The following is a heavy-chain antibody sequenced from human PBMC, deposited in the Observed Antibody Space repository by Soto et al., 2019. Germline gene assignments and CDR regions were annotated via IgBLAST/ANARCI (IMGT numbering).Heavy chain of an antibody. CDR3: TRATGVSDYFDY. CDR1: GFSFSGYS. D-gene: IGHD2-8*02. Sequence: GSLRLSCAASGFSFSGYSMTWVRQAPGKGLEWVSSISRTSAYIYYAASVEGRFTIFRDNAKNSLYLQMNSLRAEDTAVYYCTRATGVSDYFDYWGQGALVTVSS. V-gene: IGHV3-21*01. CDR2: ISRTSAYI. J-gene: IGHJ4*02.